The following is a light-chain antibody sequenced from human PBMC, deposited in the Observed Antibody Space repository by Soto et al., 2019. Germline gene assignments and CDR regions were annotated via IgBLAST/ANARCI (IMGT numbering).Light chain of an antibody. CDR3: CSFAGGRTYV. V-gene: IGLV2-23*02. J-gene: IGLJ1*01. Sequence: LNRAVSGYGAARGARPIFYNKNSSDVGSYNLVSWYQQHPGKAPKLMIYEVTKRPSGVSNRFSGSKSGNTASLTISGLQAEDEADYYCCSFAGGRTYVFGTGTKVTVL. CDR2: EVT. CDR1: SSDVGSYNL.